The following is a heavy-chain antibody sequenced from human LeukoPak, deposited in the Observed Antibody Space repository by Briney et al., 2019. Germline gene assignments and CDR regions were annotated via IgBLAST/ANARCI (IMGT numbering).Heavy chain of an antibody. CDR1: GFTFSSYA. V-gene: IGHV3-30*01. CDR2: ISYDGSNK. J-gene: IGHJ5*02. CDR3: ARDRYSYGYNWFDP. D-gene: IGHD5-18*01. Sequence: GRSLRLSCAASGFTFSSYAMHWVRQAPGKGLEGGAVISYDGSNKYYADSVKGRFTISRDNSKNTLYLQMNSLRAEDTAVYYCARDRYSYGYNWFDPWGQGTLVTVSS.